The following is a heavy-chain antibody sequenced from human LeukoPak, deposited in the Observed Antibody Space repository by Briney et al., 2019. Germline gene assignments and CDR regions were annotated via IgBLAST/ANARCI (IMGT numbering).Heavy chain of an antibody. CDR2: INGKSGVT. D-gene: IGHD3-16*01. V-gene: IGHV1-2*02. Sequence: ASVKVSCKASGFTFTDHYMHWVRQAPGQGLERMGWINGKSGVTFYAQQFQDRITVTRDTSISTMYLELNRLTSADTAIYYCARDFDWGPDYWGPGTLVAVSS. CDR3: ARDFDWGPDY. J-gene: IGHJ4*02. CDR1: GFTFTDHY.